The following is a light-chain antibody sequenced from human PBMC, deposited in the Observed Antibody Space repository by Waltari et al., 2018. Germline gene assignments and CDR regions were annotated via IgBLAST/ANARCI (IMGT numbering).Light chain of an antibody. V-gene: IGLV1-47*01. CDR1: SSNTGRNY. Sequence: QSVLTQPPSASGTPGQRVTISCSGRSSNTGRNYVSWYQHVPGAAPKLLIYRNNQRPSGVPDRFSGSKSGTSASLAISGLRSEDEADYYCAAWDDSLSRWLLGGGTKLTVL. J-gene: IGLJ3*02. CDR2: RNN. CDR3: AAWDDSLSRWL.